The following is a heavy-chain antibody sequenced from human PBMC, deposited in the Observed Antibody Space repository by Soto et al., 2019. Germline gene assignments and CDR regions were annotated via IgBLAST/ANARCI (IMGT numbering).Heavy chain of an antibody. V-gene: IGHV4-39*01. Sequence: QLQLQESGPGLVKPSETLSLTCTVSGGSISSSSYYWGWIRQPPGKGLEWIGSIYYSGSTYYNPSLKSRVTISVDTSKNQFSLKLSSVTAADTAVYYCARQYRGIAAAGRSPTWFDPWGQGTLVTVSS. D-gene: IGHD6-13*01. CDR2: IYYSGST. CDR3: ARQYRGIAAAGRSPTWFDP. J-gene: IGHJ5*02. CDR1: GGSISSSSYY.